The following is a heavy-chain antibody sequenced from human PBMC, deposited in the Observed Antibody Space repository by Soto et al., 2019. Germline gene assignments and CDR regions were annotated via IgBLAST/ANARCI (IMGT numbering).Heavy chain of an antibody. CDR2: IGHGGGT. D-gene: IGHD3-16*01. V-gene: IGHV4-34*01. Sequence: QVPLQQLGAGLLTPSETLSVPCAVYGGSFSGYSLSWIRPPPGKGLEWLGEIGHGGGTIYNPSLDTRVTISEDSSNNQYFLKVNSVTAADTAVYYCARHGGYYFDYWGQGAPVTVSS. CDR1: GGSFSGYS. CDR3: ARHGGYYFDY. J-gene: IGHJ4*02.